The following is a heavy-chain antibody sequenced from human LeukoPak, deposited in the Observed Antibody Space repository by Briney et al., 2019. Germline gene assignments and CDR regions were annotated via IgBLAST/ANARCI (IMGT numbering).Heavy chain of an antibody. J-gene: IGHJ5*02. D-gene: IGHD6-13*01. CDR3: ARVRGIAAADSWFDP. CDR1: GYTFTGYY. V-gene: IGHV1-2*06. Sequence: WASVKVSCKASGYTFTGYYMHWVRQAPGQGLEWMGRINPNSGGTNYAQKFQGRVTMTRDTSISTAYMELSRLRSDDTAVYYCARVRGIAAADSWFDPWGQGTLVTVSS. CDR2: INPNSGGT.